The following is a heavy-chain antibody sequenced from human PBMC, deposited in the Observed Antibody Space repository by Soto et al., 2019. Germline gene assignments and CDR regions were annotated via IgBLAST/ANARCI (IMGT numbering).Heavy chain of an antibody. D-gene: IGHD3-10*01. V-gene: IGHV1-69*01. Sequence: QVQLVQSGADVKKPGSSVKVSCQASGVTFSSETLGWVRQAPGQGLEWGGGIIPLFGTASYAQKFQGRVTMTAEESTSTVYMELSSLISDDTAVYFCATELGENPASPFAAWGQGTLVTVSS. CDR1: GVTFSSET. J-gene: IGHJ5*02. CDR2: IIPLFGTA. CDR3: ATELGENPASPFAA.